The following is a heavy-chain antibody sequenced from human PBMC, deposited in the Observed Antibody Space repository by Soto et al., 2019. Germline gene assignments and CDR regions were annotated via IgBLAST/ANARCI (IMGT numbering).Heavy chain of an antibody. Sequence: SETLSLTCIVSGGSISPYYWSWIRQPPGKGLEWIGYIYYSGSTNYNPPLKSRVTISVDTSKNQFSLRLSSVTAADTAVYYCARGREAYKWNDAGYWGQGTLVTVSS. D-gene: IGHD1-1*01. CDR2: IYYSGST. CDR1: GGSISPYY. J-gene: IGHJ4*02. V-gene: IGHV4-59*01. CDR3: ARGREAYKWNDAGY.